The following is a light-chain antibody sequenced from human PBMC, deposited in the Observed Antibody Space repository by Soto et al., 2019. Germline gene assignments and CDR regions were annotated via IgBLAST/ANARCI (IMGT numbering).Light chain of an antibody. Sequence: DIQMTQSPSTLSASVGDRVTITCRASQSFSDWLAWYQQKPGKAPKLLIYGASNLESGVPSRFSGSGSGTEFTLPITSLQPDDFATYYCQQYNNSPCPFGQGTQVVIK. J-gene: IGKJ1*01. CDR1: QSFSDW. CDR3: QQYNNSPCP. V-gene: IGKV1-5*01. CDR2: GAS.